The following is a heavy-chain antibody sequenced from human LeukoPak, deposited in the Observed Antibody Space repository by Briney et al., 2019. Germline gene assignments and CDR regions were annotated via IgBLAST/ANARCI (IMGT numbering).Heavy chain of an antibody. D-gene: IGHD6-19*01. CDR3: AKVRIAVDPDFDY. Sequence: GGSLRLSCAASGFTFSSYGMHWVRQAPGKGLEWVAFIRYDGSNKYYADSVKGRFTISRDNSKNTLYLQMNSLRAEDTAVYYCAKVRIAVDPDFDYWGQGTLVTVSS. V-gene: IGHV3-30*02. CDR2: IRYDGSNK. CDR1: GFTFSSYG. J-gene: IGHJ4*02.